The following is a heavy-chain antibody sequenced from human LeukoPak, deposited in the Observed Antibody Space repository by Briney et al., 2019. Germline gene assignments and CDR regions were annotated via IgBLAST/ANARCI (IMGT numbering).Heavy chain of an antibody. V-gene: IGHV4-59*08. CDR2: IYYSGST. CDR1: GGSLSSYY. CDR3: ARHPSAVAGKTFDY. D-gene: IGHD6-19*01. J-gene: IGHJ4*02. Sequence: SETLSLTCTVSGGSLSSYYWSWIRQPPGKGLEWIGYIYYSGSTNYNPSLKSRVTISVDTPKNQFSLKLNSVTAADTAVYYCARHPSAVAGKTFDYWGQGTLVTVSS.